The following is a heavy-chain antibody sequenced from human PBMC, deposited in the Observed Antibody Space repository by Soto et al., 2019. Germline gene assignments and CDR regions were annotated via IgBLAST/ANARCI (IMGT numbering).Heavy chain of an antibody. CDR3: ARDIGLTALHCFDP. J-gene: IGHJ5*02. CDR1: GYTFTSYG. Sequence: ASVKVSCKASGYTFTSYGISWVRQAPGQGLEWMGWISAYNGHTNHAQKFQGRVTMTTDTSTSTAYMELRSLRSDDTAVYYCARDIGLTALHCFDPWGQGTLVTVSS. V-gene: IGHV1-18*01. D-gene: IGHD2-21*02. CDR2: ISAYNGHT.